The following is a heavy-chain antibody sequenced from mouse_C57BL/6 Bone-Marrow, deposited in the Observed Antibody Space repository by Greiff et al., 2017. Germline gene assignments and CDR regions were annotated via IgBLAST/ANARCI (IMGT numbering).Heavy chain of an antibody. J-gene: IGHJ3*01. CDR1: GFSLTSYG. CDR3: ARRDSNYTWFAY. D-gene: IGHD2-5*01. CDR2: IWSGGST. Sequence: VQLQQSGPGLVQPSQSLSITCTASGFSLTSYGVHWVRQSPGKGLEWLGVIWSGGSTDYNAAFISRLSISKDNSKSQVFFKMNSLQADDTAIYYCARRDSNYTWFAYWGQGTLVTVSA. V-gene: IGHV2-2*01.